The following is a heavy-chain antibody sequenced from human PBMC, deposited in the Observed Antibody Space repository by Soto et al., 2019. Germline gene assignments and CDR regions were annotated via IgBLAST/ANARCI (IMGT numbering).Heavy chain of an antibody. J-gene: IGHJ4*02. CDR3: ARGRLVAGTVDY. CDR1: GYTFTSYD. Sequence: ASVKVSCKASGYTFTSYDIKWVRQATGQGLEWMGWMNPSTGSTGFAQKFQGRVTTISNTSISTAYLELSSLTSEDTAVYYCARGRLVAGTVDYWGQGTLVTVS. D-gene: IGHD1-7*01. CDR2: MNPSTGST. V-gene: IGHV1-8*01.